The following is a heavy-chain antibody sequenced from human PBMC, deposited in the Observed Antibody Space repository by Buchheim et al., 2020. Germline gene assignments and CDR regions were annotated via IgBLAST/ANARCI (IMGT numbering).Heavy chain of an antibody. V-gene: IGHV3-30*18. CDR3: AKASYGDYVGDY. J-gene: IGHJ4*02. CDR1: GFTFSSYG. D-gene: IGHD4-17*01. CDR2: ISYDGSNK. Sequence: VQLLESGGGVVQPGRSLRLSCAASGFTFSSYGMHWVRQAPGKGLEWVAVISYDGSNKYYADSVKGRFTISRDNSKNTLYLQMNSLRAEDTAVYYCAKASYGDYVGDYWGQGTL.